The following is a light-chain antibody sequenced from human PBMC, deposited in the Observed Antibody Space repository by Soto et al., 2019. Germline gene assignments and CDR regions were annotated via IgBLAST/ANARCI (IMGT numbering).Light chain of an antibody. CDR1: QSISSY. CDR2: AAS. V-gene: IGKV1-39*01. CDR3: QQSYSTPLT. Sequence: DIQMTQSPSSLSASVGDRVTITCRASQSISSYLNWYQQKPGKAPKLLIYAASSLQSGVPSRFSGSGSGTDFTLTISSLQPEDFATYYCQQSYSTPLTCGGGTMVEIK. J-gene: IGKJ4*01.